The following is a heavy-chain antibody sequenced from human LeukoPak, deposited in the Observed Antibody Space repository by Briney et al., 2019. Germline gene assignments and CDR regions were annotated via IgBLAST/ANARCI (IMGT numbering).Heavy chain of an antibody. Sequence: PGGSLRLSCAASGFTFSSYSMNWVRQAPGKGLQWVANIKQDGSQKFYVDSVKGRFTISRDNTKNSLYLQMNSLRAEDTAMYYCARGDFSDYGDYVDAFDVWGQGTMVTVSS. CDR3: ARGDFSDYGDYVDAFDV. J-gene: IGHJ3*01. D-gene: IGHD4-17*01. CDR1: GFTFSSYS. CDR2: IKQDGSQK. V-gene: IGHV3-7*01.